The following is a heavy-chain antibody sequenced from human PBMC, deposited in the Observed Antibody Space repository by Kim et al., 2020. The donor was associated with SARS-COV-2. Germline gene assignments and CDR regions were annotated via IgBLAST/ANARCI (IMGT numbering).Heavy chain of an antibody. J-gene: IGHJ4*02. V-gene: IGHV3-23*01. CDR2: ISGSGGST. D-gene: IGHD6-19*01. CDR1: GFTFSNYA. CDR3: ARQRQWLVYYFDN. Sequence: GGSLRLSCAASGFTFSNYAMSWVRQAPGKGLEWVSAISGSGGSTYYADSVKGRFTISRDNSKNTLSLQMNSLRNEDTAVYYCARQRQWLVYYFDNWGQGTLVTVSS.